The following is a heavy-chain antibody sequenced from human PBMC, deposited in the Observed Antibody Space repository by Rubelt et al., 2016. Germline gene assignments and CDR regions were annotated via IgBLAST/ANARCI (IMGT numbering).Heavy chain of an antibody. V-gene: IGHV4-34*01. D-gene: IGHD2-15*01. CDR2: INHSGST. CDR1: GGSFSGYY. J-gene: IGHJ4*02. Sequence: QVQLQESGPGLVKPSETLSLTCTVHGGSFSGYYWSWIRQPPGKGLEWIGEINHSGSTNYNPSLKSRVTLSLDTSNNQYSLKLSSVTAADTAVYYCATRYCGGGSCYFYPEYHLDYWGQGTLVTVSS. CDR3: ATRYCGGGSCYFYPEYHLDY.